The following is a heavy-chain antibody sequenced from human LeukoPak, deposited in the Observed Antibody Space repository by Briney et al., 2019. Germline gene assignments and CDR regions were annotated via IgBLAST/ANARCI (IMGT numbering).Heavy chain of an antibody. D-gene: IGHD1-26*01. J-gene: IGHJ4*02. CDR3: ARHVAVGSYPDC. V-gene: IGHV4-39*01. CDR1: GGSISSSSYS. CDR2: IYYSGST. Sequence: PSETLSLTCTVSGGSISSSSYSWGWIRQPPGKGLEWIGYIYYSGSTYYNPSLKSRVTISVDTSKNQFSLKLSSVTAADTAVFYCARHVAVGSYPDCWGQGTLVTVSS.